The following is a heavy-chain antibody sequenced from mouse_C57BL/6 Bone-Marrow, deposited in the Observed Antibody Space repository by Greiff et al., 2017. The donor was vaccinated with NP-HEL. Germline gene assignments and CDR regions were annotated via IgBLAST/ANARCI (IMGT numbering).Heavy chain of an antibody. J-gene: IGHJ3*01. Sequence: EVQLVESGGGLVKPGGSLKLSCAASGFTFSSYAMSWVRQTPDKRLEWVATISDGGSYTYYPDNVKGRFTISRDNAKNNLYLQMSHLKSEDTAMYYCARDLDYGSSAYWGQGTLVTVSA. D-gene: IGHD1-1*01. V-gene: IGHV5-4*01. CDR1: GFTFSSYA. CDR2: ISDGGSYT. CDR3: ARDLDYGSSAY.